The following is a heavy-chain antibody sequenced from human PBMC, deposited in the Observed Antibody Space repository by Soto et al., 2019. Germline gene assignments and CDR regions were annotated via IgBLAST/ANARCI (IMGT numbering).Heavy chain of an antibody. CDR3: ARGPGSSDWRFSYYYMDV. J-gene: IGHJ6*02. CDR1: FTSYD. V-gene: IGHV1-8*01. Sequence: QVQLVQSGAEVKKPGASVKVSCTFTSYDINWVRQAPGQGLEWMAWMNPNSGDTRYAQKLQGRVTMTRNTSSFTAYMELSSLRSEDTAVSYCARGPGSSDWRFSYYYMDVWGQGTTVTVSS. D-gene: IGHD6-19*01. CDR2: MNPNSGDT.